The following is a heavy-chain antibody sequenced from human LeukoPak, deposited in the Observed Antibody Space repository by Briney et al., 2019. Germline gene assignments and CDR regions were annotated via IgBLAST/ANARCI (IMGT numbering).Heavy chain of an antibody. CDR3: ARSYLPANWFDP. CDR1: GYTFTSYD. Sequence: ASVKVSCKASGYTFTSYDINWVRQATGQGLEWMGWMNPNSGNTGYAQKFQGRVTMTRDMSTSTVYMELSSLRSEDTAVYYCARSYLPANWFDPWGQGTLVTVSS. CDR2: MNPNSGNT. J-gene: IGHJ5*02. V-gene: IGHV1-8*02.